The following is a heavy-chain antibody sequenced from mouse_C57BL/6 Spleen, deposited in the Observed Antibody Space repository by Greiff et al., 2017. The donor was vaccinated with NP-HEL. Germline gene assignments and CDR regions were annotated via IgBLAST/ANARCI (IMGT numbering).Heavy chain of an antibody. Sequence: VQLQQSGAELVKPGASVKISCKASGYAFSSYWMNWVKQRPGKGLEWIGQIYPGDGDTNSNGKFKGKATLTADKSSSTAYMQLSSLTSEDSAVYFCARSGTGYAMDYWGQGTSVTVSS. CDR3: ARSGTGYAMDY. J-gene: IGHJ4*01. CDR2: IYPGDGDT. CDR1: GYAFSSYW. V-gene: IGHV1-80*01. D-gene: IGHD3-3*01.